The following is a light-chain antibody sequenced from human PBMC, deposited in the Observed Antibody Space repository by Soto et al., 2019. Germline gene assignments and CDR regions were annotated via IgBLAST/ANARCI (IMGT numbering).Light chain of an antibody. CDR3: QQYNSYSTLT. CDR2: GAS. CDR1: QSVSSN. J-gene: IGKJ4*01. Sequence: EIVMTHSPSTLPVSPGSRSNLSCRASQSVSSNLAWYQQKPGQAPRFLIYGASTRATGIPARFSGSGSGTEFTLTISSLQTDDYANYYCQQYNSYSTLTFGGGTKVDIK. V-gene: IGKV3-15*01.